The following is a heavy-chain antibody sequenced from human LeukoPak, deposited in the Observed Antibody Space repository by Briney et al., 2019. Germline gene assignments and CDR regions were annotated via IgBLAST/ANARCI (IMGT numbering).Heavy chain of an antibody. Sequence: ASVTVSCKASGYTFTGYYMHWVRQAPGQGLEWLGVVNPSEGATTYARRFLGRVTVTRDTSTTTVDMELRSLTDEDTAVYYCARAFCSGGICYSFFDFWGQGTLVTVSS. CDR2: VNPSEGAT. D-gene: IGHD2-15*01. CDR3: ARAFCSGGICYSFFDF. V-gene: IGHV1-46*01. CDR1: GYTFTGYY. J-gene: IGHJ4*02.